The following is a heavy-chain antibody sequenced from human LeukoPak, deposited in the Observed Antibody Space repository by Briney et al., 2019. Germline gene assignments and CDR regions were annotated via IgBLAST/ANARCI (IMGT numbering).Heavy chain of an antibody. CDR3: ARHYRGIAVAGPYFDY. D-gene: IGHD6-19*01. Sequence: SVKVSCKASGGTFSSYAISWVRQAPGQGLEWMGGIIPIFGTANYAQKFQGRVTITADESTSTAYMELISLRSEDTAVYYCARHYRGIAVAGPYFDYSGQGTLVTVSS. CDR2: IIPIFGTA. V-gene: IGHV1-69*13. J-gene: IGHJ4*02. CDR1: GGTFSSYA.